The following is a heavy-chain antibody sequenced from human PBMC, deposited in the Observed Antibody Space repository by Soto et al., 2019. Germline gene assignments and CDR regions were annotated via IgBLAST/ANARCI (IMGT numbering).Heavy chain of an antibody. V-gene: IGHV4-39*02. Sequence: WIRQPPGKGLEWIGSIYYSGTTYYNPSLKSRVTISVDRSKNTLYLQMNSLRAEDTAVYYCARDAHDAFDIWGQGTMVTVSS. J-gene: IGHJ3*02. CDR2: IYYSGTT. CDR3: ARDAHDAFDI.